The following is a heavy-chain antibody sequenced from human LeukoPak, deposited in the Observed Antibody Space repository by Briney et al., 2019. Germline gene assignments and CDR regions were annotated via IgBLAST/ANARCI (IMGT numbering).Heavy chain of an antibody. CDR1: GFTD. Sequence: GGSLRLSCAASGFTDMSWVRQAPGKGLGWVSVIYSGGSTYYVDSVKGRLTISRDNSKKTLYLQMSSLRAEDTAVYYCARVRTIAVAGYFDYWGQGTLVTVSS. V-gene: IGHV3-66*01. CDR3: ARVRTIAVAGYFDY. J-gene: IGHJ4*02. D-gene: IGHD6-19*01. CDR2: IYSGGST.